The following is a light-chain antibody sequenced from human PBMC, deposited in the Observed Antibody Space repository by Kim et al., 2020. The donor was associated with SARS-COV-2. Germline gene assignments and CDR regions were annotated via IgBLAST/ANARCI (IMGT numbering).Light chain of an antibody. Sequence: GQTVSITCQGDSLRSYSASWYQQKPGQAPVLVIYGKNNRPSGIPDRFSGSSSGNTASLTITGAQAEDEADYSCNSRDSSGNPRWVFGGGTQLTVL. V-gene: IGLV3-19*01. CDR3: NSRDSSGNPRWV. CDR1: SLRSYS. CDR2: GKN. J-gene: IGLJ3*02.